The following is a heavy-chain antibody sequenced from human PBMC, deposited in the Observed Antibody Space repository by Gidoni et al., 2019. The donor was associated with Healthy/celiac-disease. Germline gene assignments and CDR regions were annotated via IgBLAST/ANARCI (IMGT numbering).Heavy chain of an antibody. J-gene: IGHJ4*02. CDR1: GFTFYDYA. CDR2: ISWNSGSI. CDR3: AKDLDPRGIGFDY. V-gene: IGHV3-9*01. Sequence: EVQLGEAGGGVVQPGRSLRRSCAAYGFTFYDYAMHWVRQAPGKGLEWVSVISWNSGSIGYSASLKGRFTISRDNAKNSLYLQMNSLRAEDTALYYCAKDLDPRGIGFDYWGQGTLVTVSS. D-gene: IGHD3-16*01.